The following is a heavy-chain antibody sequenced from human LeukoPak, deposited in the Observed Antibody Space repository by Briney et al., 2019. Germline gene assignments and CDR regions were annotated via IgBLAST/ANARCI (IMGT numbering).Heavy chain of an antibody. J-gene: IGHJ4*02. D-gene: IGHD1-26*01. CDR3: ARERSGSYGY. V-gene: IGHV7-4-1*02. Sequence: ASVKVSCKASGYTFTSYAMNWVRQAPGQGLEWMGWINTNTGDPTYAQVVIGWFGFSLDTSASTAYLQISSLKAEDTAVYYCARERSGSYGYWGQGTLVTVSS. CDR2: INTNTGDP. CDR1: GYTFTSYA.